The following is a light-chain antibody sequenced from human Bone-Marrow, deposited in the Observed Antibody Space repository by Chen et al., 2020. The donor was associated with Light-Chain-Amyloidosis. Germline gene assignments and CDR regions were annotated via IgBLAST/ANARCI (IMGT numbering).Light chain of an antibody. CDR1: SLRSYF. CDR2: GQN. CDR3: NSRDIIGNHVV. J-gene: IGLJ2*01. Sequence: SSELTQVPSLSVALGQTVRITCQGDSLRSYFANWYQQKPGQAPIIVIYGQNNRPSGIPDRFSGSISGNTASLTITGAQAEDEADYYCNSRDIIGNHVVFGGGTKLTVL. V-gene: IGLV3-19*01.